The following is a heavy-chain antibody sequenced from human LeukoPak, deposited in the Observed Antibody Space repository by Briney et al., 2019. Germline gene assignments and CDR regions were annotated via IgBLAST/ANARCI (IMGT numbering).Heavy chain of an antibody. CDR3: VKESLRDTGFGQWYFFGY. CDR1: GFTFNTYA. V-gene: IGHV3-23*01. CDR2: ISASGANI. D-gene: IGHD3-10*01. Sequence: AGGSLRLSCAASGFTFNTYAMGWVRQAPGKGPEWVSSISASGANIYYADSVKGRFIISRDNSRSTVFLQMHSLRAEDTAVYWCVKESLRDTGFGQWYFFGYWGQGTLVTVSS. J-gene: IGHJ4*02.